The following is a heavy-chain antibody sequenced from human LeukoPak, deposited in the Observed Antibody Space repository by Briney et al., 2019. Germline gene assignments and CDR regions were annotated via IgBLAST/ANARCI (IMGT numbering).Heavy chain of an antibody. V-gene: IGHV3-15*01. J-gene: IGHJ4*02. Sequence: GGSLRLSCVASGFTFSNAWMSWVRQAPGKGLEWVGQIKSTTDGGTTDYAAPVKSRFTISRDDSKNTLYLQINSLKSEDTAFYYCTRDWSSPGDYWGQGTLVTVSS. D-gene: IGHD2-8*02. CDR3: TRDWSSPGDY. CDR2: IKSTTDGGTT. CDR1: GFTFSNAW.